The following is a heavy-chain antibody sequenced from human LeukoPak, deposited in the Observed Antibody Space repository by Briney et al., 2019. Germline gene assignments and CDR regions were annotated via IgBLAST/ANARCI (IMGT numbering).Heavy chain of an antibody. V-gene: IGHV1-2*06. CDR2: INPNSGGT. Sequence: ASVKVSCKASGYTFTGYYMHWVRQAPGQGLEWMGRINPNSGGTNYAQKFQGRVTMPRDTSISTAYMGLSRLRSDDTAVYYCARLTVRGVKPSLVYYYYGMDVWGQGTTVTVSS. CDR1: GYTFTGYY. J-gene: IGHJ6*02. D-gene: IGHD3-10*01. CDR3: ARLTVRGVKPSLVYYYYGMDV.